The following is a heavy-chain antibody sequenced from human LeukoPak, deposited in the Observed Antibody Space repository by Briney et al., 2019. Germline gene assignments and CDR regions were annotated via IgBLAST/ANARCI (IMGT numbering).Heavy chain of an antibody. CDR3: ARGQSGDPAFDI. D-gene: IGHD4-17*01. CDR1: GXCVSNNY. V-gene: IGHV3-53*01. Sequence: GGSLRLSCEACGXCVSNNYMSWVRQAPGKGLEWVSVIYSGGTTYYGDSVEGRFTISRDNSRNTLNLQMNSLRAEDTAVYFCARGQSGDPAFDIWGQGTMVTVPS. J-gene: IGHJ3*02. CDR2: IYSGGTT.